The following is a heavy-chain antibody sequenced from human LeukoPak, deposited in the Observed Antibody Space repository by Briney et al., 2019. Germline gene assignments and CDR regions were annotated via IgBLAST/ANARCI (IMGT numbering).Heavy chain of an antibody. J-gene: IGHJ4*02. CDR3: AKDPSRVGATLFDY. V-gene: IGHV3-23*01. D-gene: IGHD1-26*01. Sequence: PGGSLRLSCAASGFTFRSYAMSWARQAPGKGLGWVSAISGSGGSTYYADSVKGRFTISRDNSKNTLYLQMNSLRAEDTAVYYCAKDPSRVGATLFDYWGQGTLVTVSS. CDR1: GFTFRSYA. CDR2: ISGSGGST.